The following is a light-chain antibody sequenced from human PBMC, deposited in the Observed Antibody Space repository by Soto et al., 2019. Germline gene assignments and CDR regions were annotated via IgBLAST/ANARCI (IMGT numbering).Light chain of an antibody. J-gene: IGKJ2*01. CDR1: QSVLYSSNNKNY. V-gene: IGKV4-1*01. CDR3: QQYYSTPYT. CDR2: WAS. Sequence: VRTQWRDSLAVSMGERATINCKSSQSVLYSSNNKNYLAWYQQKPGQPPKLLIYWASTRESGVPDRFSGSGSGTDFTLTISSLQAEDVAVSYCQQYYSTPYTFGHGTQVDI.